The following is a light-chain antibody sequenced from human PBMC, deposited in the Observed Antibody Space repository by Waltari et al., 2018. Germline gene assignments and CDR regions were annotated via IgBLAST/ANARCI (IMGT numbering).Light chain of an antibody. J-gene: IGLJ3*02. CDR2: STN. CDR1: SSNIGPGFT. Sequence: SVLTLTPPDYGAPGQRIPISFTGNSSNIGPGFTIPWYQHLPGAAPKLLISSTNKRPSGVPDRFSGSRSGASVSMAIIGLRPEDEADYYCQTFDDSLTAWVFGGGTKLTVL. V-gene: IGLV1-40*03. CDR3: QTFDDSLTAWV.